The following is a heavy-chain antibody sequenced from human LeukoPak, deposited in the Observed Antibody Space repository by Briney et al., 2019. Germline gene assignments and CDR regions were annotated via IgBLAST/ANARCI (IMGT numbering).Heavy chain of an antibody. CDR2: ISGSGGST. D-gene: IGHD5-12*01. J-gene: IGHJ4*02. Sequence: PGGSLRLSCAAAGFTFSSYAMGWVRQAPGKGLGWVSAISGSGGSTYYAGSVKGRFTISRNNSKNTLYLQMNSLRAEDTAVYYCAKIYHESYFDYWGQGTLVTVSS. CDR3: AKIYHESYFDY. V-gene: IGHV3-23*01. CDR1: GFTFSSYA.